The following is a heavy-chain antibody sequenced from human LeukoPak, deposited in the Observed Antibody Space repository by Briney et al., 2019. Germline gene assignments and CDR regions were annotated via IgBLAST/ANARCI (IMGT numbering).Heavy chain of an antibody. V-gene: IGHV4-59*06. D-gene: IGHD6-19*01. Sequence: ASETLSLTSTVSGGSISSYYWSWIRQPPGKGLEWIGYIYYSGSTYYNPSLKSRVTISVDTSKNQFSLKLSSVTAADTAVYYCARGSSGSNWFDPWGQGTLVTVSS. CDR1: GGSISSYY. CDR2: IYYSGST. CDR3: ARGSSGSNWFDP. J-gene: IGHJ5*02.